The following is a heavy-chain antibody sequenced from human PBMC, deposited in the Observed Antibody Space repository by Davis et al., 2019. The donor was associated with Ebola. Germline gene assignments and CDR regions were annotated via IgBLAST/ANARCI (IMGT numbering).Heavy chain of an antibody. CDR3: ARQGWSGYSFRHWLDP. D-gene: IGHD3-3*01. CDR2: IYYSGIT. CDR1: GGSIISSSSY. J-gene: IGHJ5*02. Sequence: MPSALSLTCTVSGGSIISSSSYWGWIRQPPRKGLEWIGSIYYSGITYYNPSLKSRVTISVDTSKNQFSLKLRSVTAADTAVYYCARQGWSGYSFRHWLDPWGRGTLVTVSS. V-gene: IGHV4-39*01.